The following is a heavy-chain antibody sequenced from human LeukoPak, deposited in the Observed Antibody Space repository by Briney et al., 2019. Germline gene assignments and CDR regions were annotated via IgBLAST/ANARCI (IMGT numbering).Heavy chain of an antibody. V-gene: IGHV4-59*01. J-gene: IGHJ4*02. D-gene: IGHD3-22*01. CDR3: ARGTRYYDSSGYYWRFDY. CDR2: IYYSGST. CDR1: GGSISSYY. Sequence: SETLSLTCTVSGGSISSYYWSWIRQPPGKGLEWIGYIYYSGSTNYNPSLKSRVTISVDTSKNQFSLKLSSVTAADTAVYYCARGTRYYDSSGYYWRFDYWGQGTLVTVSS.